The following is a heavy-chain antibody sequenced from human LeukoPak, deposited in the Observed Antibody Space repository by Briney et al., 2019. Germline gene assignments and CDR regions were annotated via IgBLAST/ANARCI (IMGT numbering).Heavy chain of an antibody. CDR2: ISYDGSNK. V-gene: IGHV3-30*18. CDR1: GFTFSSYG. J-gene: IGHJ4*02. CDR3: AKGPRYFVTGYYCGY. Sequence: GGSLTLSCAASGFTFSSYGMHWVRQAPGKGLEWVAVISYDGSNKYYADSVKGRFTISRDNSKNTLYLQMNSLRAEDTAVYYCAKGPRYFVTGYYCGYWGQGTLVTVSS. D-gene: IGHD3/OR15-3a*01.